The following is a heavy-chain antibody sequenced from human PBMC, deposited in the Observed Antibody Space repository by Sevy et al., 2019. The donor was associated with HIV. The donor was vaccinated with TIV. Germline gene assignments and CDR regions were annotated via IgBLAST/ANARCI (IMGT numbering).Heavy chain of an antibody. J-gene: IGHJ4*02. CDR1: TGSFSGYY. Sequence: SETLSLTCVVYTGSFSGYYWSWIRQPPGKGLEWIGEINHSGSTNYNPSLKSRVTISADTSKNQFSLKLSSVTPADTAVYYCATRRGHLSFDYWGQGTLVTVSS. CDR3: ATRRGHLSFDY. CDR2: INHSGST. V-gene: IGHV4-34*01.